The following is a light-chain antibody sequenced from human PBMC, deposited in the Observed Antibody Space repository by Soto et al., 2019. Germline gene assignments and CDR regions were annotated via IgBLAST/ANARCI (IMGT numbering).Light chain of an antibody. Sequence: DIQMTQSPSSLSASVGDRVIISCRASQGISNYLAWYQQKPGKVPKLLIFGASTLQPGVPSRFSGSGSGTDFTLTISSLQPEDVATYYCQKYNSAPYTFGQGTNLEL. CDR3: QKYNSAPYT. CDR1: QGISNY. CDR2: GAS. V-gene: IGKV1-27*01. J-gene: IGKJ2*01.